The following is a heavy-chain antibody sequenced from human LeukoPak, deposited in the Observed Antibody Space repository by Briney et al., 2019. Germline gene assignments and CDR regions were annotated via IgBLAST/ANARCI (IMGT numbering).Heavy chain of an antibody. D-gene: IGHD2-2*01. V-gene: IGHV4-4*07. J-gene: IGHJ6*02. CDR3: ARDYVGTSSPVWYYYYYGMDV. CDR2: IYTSGST. Sequence: SETLSLTCTVSGGSISSYYWSWIRQPAGKGLEWIGRIYTSGSTNCNPSLKSRVTMSVDTSKNQFSLKLSSVTAADTAVYYCARDYVGTSSPVWYYYYYGMDVWGQGTTVTVSS. CDR1: GGSISSYY.